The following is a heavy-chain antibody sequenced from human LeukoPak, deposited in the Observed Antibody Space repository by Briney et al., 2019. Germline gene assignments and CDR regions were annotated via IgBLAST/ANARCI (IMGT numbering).Heavy chain of an antibody. CDR2: IDPSDSYT. J-gene: IGHJ6*02. V-gene: IGHV5-10-1*01. CDR1: GYSFTSYW. D-gene: IGHD5-12*01. Sequence: GASLKISCKGSGYSFTSYWISWVRQMPGKRLEWMGRIDPSDSYTNYTPSFQAHVTISADKSISTAYLQWSSLKASDTAMYYCARHNGGYSDYYYGMDVWGQGTTVTVSS. CDR3: ARHNGGYSDYYYGMDV.